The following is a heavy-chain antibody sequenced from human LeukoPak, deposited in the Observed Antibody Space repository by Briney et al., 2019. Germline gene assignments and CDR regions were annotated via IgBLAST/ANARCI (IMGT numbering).Heavy chain of an antibody. Sequence: GGSLRLSRAASGFTFSSYSMNWVRQAPGKGLEWVSYISSSSSTIYYADSVKGRFTISRDNAKNSLYLQMNSLRAEDTAVYYCASELVLNYGGQGTLVTVSS. D-gene: IGHD6-13*01. J-gene: IGHJ4*02. CDR2: ISSSSSTI. V-gene: IGHV3-48*01. CDR1: GFTFSSYS. CDR3: ASELVLNY.